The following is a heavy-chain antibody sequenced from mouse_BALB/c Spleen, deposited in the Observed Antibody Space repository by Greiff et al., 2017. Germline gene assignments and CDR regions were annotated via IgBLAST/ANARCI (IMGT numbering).Heavy chain of an antibody. Sequence: QVQLQQPGAELVRPGASVKLSCKASGYTFTSYWINWVKQRPGQGLEWIGNIYPSDSYTNYNQKFKDKATLTVDKSSSTAYMQLSSPTSEDSAVYYCSRLPYYGSRSHWYFDVWGAGTTVTVSS. CDR3: SRLPYYGSRSHWYFDV. CDR1: GYTFTSYW. D-gene: IGHD1-1*01. V-gene: IGHV1-69*02. CDR2: IYPSDSYT. J-gene: IGHJ1*01.